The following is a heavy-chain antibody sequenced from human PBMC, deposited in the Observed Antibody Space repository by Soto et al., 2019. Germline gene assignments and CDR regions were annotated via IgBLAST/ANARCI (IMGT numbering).Heavy chain of an antibody. Sequence: PGGSLRLSCAASGFTVSSNYMSWVRQAPGKGLEWVSVIYSGGSTYYADSVKGRFTISRHNSKNTLYLQMNSLRAEDTAVYYCARDPMITFGGDYYMDVWGKGTTVTVSS. J-gene: IGHJ6*03. V-gene: IGHV3-53*04. CDR3: ARDPMITFGGDYYMDV. D-gene: IGHD3-16*01. CDR1: GFTVSSNY. CDR2: IYSGGST.